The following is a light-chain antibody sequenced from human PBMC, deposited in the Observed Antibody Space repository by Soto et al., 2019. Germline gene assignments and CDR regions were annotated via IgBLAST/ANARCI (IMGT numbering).Light chain of an antibody. Sequence: EIVLTQSPGTLSLSPGERATLSCRASQSISANYLAWYQQKPGQAPRLLIYGVSIRATGIPDRFAGRGSGPDFTLTISRLEPEDFAVYYCHQYGVSPKTFGQGTTVELK. CDR2: GVS. J-gene: IGKJ1*01. CDR1: QSISANY. CDR3: HQYGVSPKT. V-gene: IGKV3-20*01.